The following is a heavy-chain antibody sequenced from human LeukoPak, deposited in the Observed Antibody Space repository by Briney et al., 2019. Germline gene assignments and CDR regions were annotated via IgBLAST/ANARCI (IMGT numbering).Heavy chain of an antibody. Sequence: ASVKVSCKASGGTFSSYAISWVRQAPGEGLEWMGGIIPIFGTANYAQKFQGRVTITTDESTSTAYMELSSLRSEDTAVYYCARDSTPRYGDYSPGPNDAFDIWGQGTMFTVSS. V-gene: IGHV1-69*05. J-gene: IGHJ3*02. CDR2: IIPIFGTA. CDR1: GGTFSSYA. CDR3: ARDSTPRYGDYSPGPNDAFDI. D-gene: IGHD4-17*01.